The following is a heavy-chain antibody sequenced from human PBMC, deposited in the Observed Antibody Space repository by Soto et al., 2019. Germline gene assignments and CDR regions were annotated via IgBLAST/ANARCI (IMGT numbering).Heavy chain of an antibody. D-gene: IGHD4-17*01. Sequence: EVQLVESGGGLIQPWGSLRLSCAASGFTVTNKYMTWVRQAPGKGLEWVSIIYSGGTTSYADSVKGRFTISRDNSKDIRYLQMNSLRAEDTAVYYCARVDYGDYGWYFDLWGRGTLVTVSS. V-gene: IGHV3-53*01. CDR3: ARVDYGDYGWYFDL. CDR2: IYSGGTT. J-gene: IGHJ2*01. CDR1: GFTVTNKY.